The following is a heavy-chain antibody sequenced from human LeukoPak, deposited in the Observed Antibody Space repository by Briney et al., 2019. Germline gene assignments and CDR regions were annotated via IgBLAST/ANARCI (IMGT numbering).Heavy chain of an antibody. CDR1: GYSISSGYY. D-gene: IGHD3-10*01. CDR2: IYHSGST. CDR3: ARVEEGYGPGRRENYYYYYMDV. V-gene: IGHV4-38-2*02. J-gene: IGHJ6*03. Sequence: SETLSLTCTVSGYSISSGYYWGWIRQPPGKGLEWIGSIYHSGSTNYNPSLKSRVTISVDTSKNQFSLKLSSVTAADTAVYYCARVEEGYGPGRRENYYYYYMDVWGKGTTVTISS.